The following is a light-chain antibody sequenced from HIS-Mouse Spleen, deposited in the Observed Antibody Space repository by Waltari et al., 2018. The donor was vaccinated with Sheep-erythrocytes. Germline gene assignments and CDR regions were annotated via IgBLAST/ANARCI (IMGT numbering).Light chain of an antibody. Sequence: QSVTISCTGTSSDVGGYNYVPWYQQHPGKAPKLMIYDVSKRPSGVPDRFSGSKSGNTASLTISGLQAEDEADYYCCSYAGSYTWVFGGGTKLTVL. CDR3: CSYAGSYTWV. J-gene: IGLJ3*02. V-gene: IGLV2-11*01. CDR2: DVS. CDR1: SSDVGGYNY.